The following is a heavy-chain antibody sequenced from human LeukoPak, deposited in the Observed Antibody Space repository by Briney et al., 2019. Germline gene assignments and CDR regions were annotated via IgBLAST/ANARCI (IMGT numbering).Heavy chain of an antibody. D-gene: IGHD1-26*01. CDR3: ASESALGAHFDY. V-gene: IGHV1-46*01. CDR1: GYTFTGYY. J-gene: IGHJ4*02. CDR2: INPGSGST. Sequence: ASVKVSCKASGYTFTGYYIHWVRQAPGQGFEWMGIINPGSGSTSYAQRFQGRLTMTRDTSTSTVYMELSSLRSNDTAVYYCASESALGAHFDYWGQRTLVTVSS.